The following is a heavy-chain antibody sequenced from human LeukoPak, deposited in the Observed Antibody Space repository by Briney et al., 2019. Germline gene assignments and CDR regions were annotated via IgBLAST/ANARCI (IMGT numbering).Heavy chain of an antibody. J-gene: IGHJ2*01. CDR2: INHSGST. CDR3: ASLSPDYGAAYWYFDL. CDR1: GGSFSGYY. D-gene: IGHD4-17*01. Sequence: SETLSLTCAVYGGSFSGYYWSWIRQPPGKGLEWIGAINHSGSTNYNPSLKSRVTISVDTSKNQFSLKLSSVTAADTAVYYCASLSPDYGAAYWYFDLWGRGTLVTVSS. V-gene: IGHV4-34*01.